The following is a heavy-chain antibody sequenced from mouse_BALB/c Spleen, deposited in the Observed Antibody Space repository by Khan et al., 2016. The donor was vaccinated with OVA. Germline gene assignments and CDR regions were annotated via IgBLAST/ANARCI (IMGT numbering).Heavy chain of an antibody. CDR3: ARAYYMYYMDY. CDR1: GYTFSSYY. CDR2: IYPGDGST. D-gene: IGHD2-12*01. Sequence: VELVESGPELVKPGASVKMSCKASGYTFSSYYIHRVKQRPGQGLEWIGWIYPGDGSTKYNEKFQGKTTLTADKSSSTAYMFLCSLTFEGSEICFCARAYYMYYMDYWGQGTTLTVSS. V-gene: IGHV1S56*01. J-gene: IGHJ2*01.